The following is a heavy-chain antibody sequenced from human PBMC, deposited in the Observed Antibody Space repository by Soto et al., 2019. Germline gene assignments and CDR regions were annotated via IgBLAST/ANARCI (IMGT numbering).Heavy chain of an antibody. J-gene: IGHJ3*02. CDR3: PRITGDRAAFDI. CDR1: GFTFSSYW. Sequence: GGSLRLSCAASGFTFSSYWMSWVRQAPGKGLEWVANIKQDGIEKYYVDSVKGRFTISRDNAKNSLNLQKNSRRVEYSAVDYCPRITGDRAAFDIWGQGTMVTVSS. D-gene: IGHD1-20*01. V-gene: IGHV3-7*03. CDR2: IKQDGIEK.